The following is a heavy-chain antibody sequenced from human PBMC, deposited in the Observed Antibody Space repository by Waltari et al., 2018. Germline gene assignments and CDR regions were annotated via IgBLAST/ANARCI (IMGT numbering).Heavy chain of an antibody. CDR1: GYTFTGYY. V-gene: IGHV1-2*06. D-gene: IGHD3-3*01. CDR2: INPNSGGT. J-gene: IGHJ6*02. Sequence: QVQLVQSGAEVKKPGASVKVSCKASGYTFTGYYLHWVRQAPGQGLEWMGRINPNSGGTNYAQKFQGRVTMTRDTSISTAYMELSRLRSDDTAVYYCARGRITIFGVVTVGMDVWGQGTTVTVSS. CDR3: ARGRITIFGVVTVGMDV.